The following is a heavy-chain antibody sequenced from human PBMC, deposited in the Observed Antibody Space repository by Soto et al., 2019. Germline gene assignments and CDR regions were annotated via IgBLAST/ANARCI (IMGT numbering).Heavy chain of an antibody. J-gene: IGHJ4*02. CDR1: GFTFGSYW. CDR2: IKMDASEK. CDR3: AKHVDNWGAPYYFDS. Sequence: GGSLRLSCAASGFTFGSYWMSWVRQAPGKGLEWLATIKMDASEKKYVDSVKGRFTMSRDNAKNSLYLQWSRLKASDSGIYYCAKHVDNWGAPYYFDSWGQGTQVTVSS. V-gene: IGHV3-7*03. D-gene: IGHD3-16*01.